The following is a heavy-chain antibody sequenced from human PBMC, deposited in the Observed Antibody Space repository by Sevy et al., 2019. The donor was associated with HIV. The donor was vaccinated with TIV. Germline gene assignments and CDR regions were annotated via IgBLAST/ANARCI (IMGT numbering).Heavy chain of an antibody. CDR3: ARDLRSNYNNYFDP. J-gene: IGHJ5*02. Sequence: GGSLRLSCAASGFPFSTYALHWVRQAPGKGLEWVAVISYDGSNKYYADSVKGRFTISRDGSKNTLYLQMNSLTTEDTAVYYCARDLRSNYNNYFDPWGQGTLVTVSS. CDR1: GFPFSTYA. V-gene: IGHV3-30-3*01. D-gene: IGHD4-4*01. CDR2: ISYDGSNK.